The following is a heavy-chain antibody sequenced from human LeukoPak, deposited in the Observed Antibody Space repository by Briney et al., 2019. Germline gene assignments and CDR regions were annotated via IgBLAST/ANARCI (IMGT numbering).Heavy chain of an antibody. J-gene: IGHJ5*02. CDR2: IYYSGST. D-gene: IGHD6-13*01. CDR3: ARRYSSSWFNWFDP. V-gene: IGHV4-31*03. Sequence: TSETLSLTCTVSGGSISSGGYYWSWIRQHPGKGLEWIGYIYYSGSTYYNPSLKSRVTISVDTSKNQFSLKLSSVTAADTAVYYCARRYSSSWFNWFDPWGQGTLVTVSS. CDR1: GGSISSGGYY.